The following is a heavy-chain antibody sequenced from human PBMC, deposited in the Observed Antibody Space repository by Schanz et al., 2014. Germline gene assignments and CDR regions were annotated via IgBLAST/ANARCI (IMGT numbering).Heavy chain of an antibody. CDR1: GGSISTYY. D-gene: IGHD4-17*01. Sequence: QVQLQESGPGLVKPSETLSLTCTVSGGSISTYYWSWIRQPPGKGLEWIGYIYYTGHPYYNPSLKSRVPISVDPSKNPSSLKIFSVTAADTAVYYCARRLRGFDYWGQGTLVTVSS. CDR2: IYYTGHP. CDR3: ARRLRGFDY. V-gene: IGHV4-59*08. J-gene: IGHJ4*02.